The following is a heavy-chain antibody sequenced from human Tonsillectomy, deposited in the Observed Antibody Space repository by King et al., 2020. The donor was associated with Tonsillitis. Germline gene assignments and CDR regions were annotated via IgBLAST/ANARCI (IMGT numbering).Heavy chain of an antibody. D-gene: IGHD3-3*01. CDR1: GFSLSTTGVG. CDR3: AHSRPMVSWSGSGTLPYYYYYLDV. V-gene: IGHV2-5*01. J-gene: IGHJ6*03. CDR2: IYWNDDK. Sequence: TLKESGPTLVKPTQTLTLTCTFSGFSLSTTGVGVGWIRQPPGKALEWLALIYWNDDKRYSPSLRSRLTITKDTSKSQVVLTMTNVDPVDTATYYCAHSRPMVSWSGSGTLPYYYYYLDVWGEGATVTVSS.